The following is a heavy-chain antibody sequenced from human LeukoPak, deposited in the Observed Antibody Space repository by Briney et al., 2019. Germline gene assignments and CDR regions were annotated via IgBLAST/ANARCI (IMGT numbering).Heavy chain of an antibody. CDR2: IYYSGST. CDR1: GGSISSYY. D-gene: IGHD5-18*01. Sequence: SETLSLTCTVSGGSISSYYWSWIRQPPGKGLEWIGYIYYSGSTNYNPSLKSRVTIPVDTSKNQFSLKLSSVTAADTAVYYCARQGYSYGLPSSFDYWGQGTLVTVSS. V-gene: IGHV4-59*01. CDR3: ARQGYSYGLPSSFDY. J-gene: IGHJ4*02.